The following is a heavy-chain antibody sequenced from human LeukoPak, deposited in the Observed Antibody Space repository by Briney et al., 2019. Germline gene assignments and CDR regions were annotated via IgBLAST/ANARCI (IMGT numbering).Heavy chain of an antibody. CDR3: ARDQGGYYESSGYFDY. J-gene: IGHJ4*02. V-gene: IGHV1-69*05. CDR1: GGTFSSYA. Sequence: GASVKVSCKASGGTFSSYAISWVRQAPGQGLEWMGGIIPIFGKANYAQKFQGRVTITTDESTSTAYMELSSLRSEDTAVYYCARDQGGYYESSGYFDYWGQGTLVTVSS. D-gene: IGHD3-22*01. CDR2: IIPIFGKA.